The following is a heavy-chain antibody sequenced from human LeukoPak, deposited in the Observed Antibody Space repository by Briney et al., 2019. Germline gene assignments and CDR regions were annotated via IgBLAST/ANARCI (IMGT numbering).Heavy chain of an antibody. CDR1: GCTFTGYY. J-gene: IGHJ4*02. CDR2: INPNSGGT. D-gene: IGHD2-8*01. V-gene: IGHV1-2*02. CDR3: ARVVYAQYYFDY. Sequence: ASVKVSCKASGCTFTGYYMHWVRQAPGQGLEWMGWINPNSGGTNYAQKFQGRVTMTRDTSISTAYMELSRLRSDDTAVYYCARVVYAQYYFDYWGQGTLVTVSS.